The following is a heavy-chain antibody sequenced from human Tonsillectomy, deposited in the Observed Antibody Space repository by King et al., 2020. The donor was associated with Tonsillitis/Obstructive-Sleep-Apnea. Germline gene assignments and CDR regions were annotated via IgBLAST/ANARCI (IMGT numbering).Heavy chain of an antibody. CDR1: GVSISSRDYY. V-gene: IGHV4-39*01. CDR3: VRQGGGARHNYYYYMDV. Sequence: LQLQESGPGLVKPSETLSLTCTVSGVSISSRDYYWGWIRQSPGKGLEWIGSIYYSGTTYYNPSLESRVTMSVDTSMNQFSLRLTSVTAADTAVFYCVRQGGGARHNYYYYMDVWGKGTTVTVSS. D-gene: IGHD6-6*01. CDR2: IYYSGTT. J-gene: IGHJ6*03.